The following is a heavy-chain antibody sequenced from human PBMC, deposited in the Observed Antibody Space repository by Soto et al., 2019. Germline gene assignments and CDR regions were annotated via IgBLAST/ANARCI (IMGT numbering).Heavy chain of an antibody. V-gene: IGHV1-18*01. CDR1: GYTFISYG. Sequence: ASVKVSCKASGYTFISYGISWVRQAPGQGLEWMGWISAYNGNTNYAQKLQGRVTMTTDTSTSTAYMELRSLRSDDTAVYYCARGVYVLRYFDWIPNWFDPWGQGTLVTVSS. J-gene: IGHJ5*02. D-gene: IGHD3-9*01. CDR3: ARGVYVLRYFDWIPNWFDP. CDR2: ISAYNGNT.